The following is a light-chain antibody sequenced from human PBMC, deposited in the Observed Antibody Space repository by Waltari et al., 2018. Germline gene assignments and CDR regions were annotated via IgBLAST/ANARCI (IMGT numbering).Light chain of an antibody. Sequence: DIQMTQSPSSVFASVGDKVTITCRASQGINSCLAWYQQKPGKAPKLLIYDASSLQTGVPSRFSGSESGTDFTLTISSLQPEDFATYYCQQANRFPLTFGGGTKVELK. J-gene: IGKJ4*01. CDR2: DAS. CDR1: QGINSC. V-gene: IGKV1-12*01. CDR3: QQANRFPLT.